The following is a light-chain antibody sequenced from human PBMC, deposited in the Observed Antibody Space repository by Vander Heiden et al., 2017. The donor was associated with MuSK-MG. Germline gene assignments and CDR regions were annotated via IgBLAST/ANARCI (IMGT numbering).Light chain of an antibody. CDR1: QGISSA. CDR2: QAS. Sequence: AIQLTQSPSSLSASVGDRVTITCRASQGISSALAWYQQRPRQSPKLLIFQASTLEPGVPSRLSGHGSGTDFTLTISGLQSEDFATYYCQQVDTSPLTFGGGTKVDIE. J-gene: IGKJ4*01. V-gene: IGKV1-13*02. CDR3: QQVDTSPLT.